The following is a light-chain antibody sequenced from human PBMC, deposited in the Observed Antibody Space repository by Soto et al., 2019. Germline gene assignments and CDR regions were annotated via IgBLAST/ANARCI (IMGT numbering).Light chain of an antibody. CDR2: AAS. CDR1: QSIRSH. Sequence: DIQMAQSPTSLSASVVDSVSITCLASQSIRSHLNWYQQKPGKAPKLLIYAASSLQSGVPSRFSGSGSGTDFTLTIRGLQPEDFATYYCQQSSGSRDWAFGQGTKVE. CDR3: QQSSGSRDWA. V-gene: IGKV1-39*01. J-gene: IGKJ1*01.